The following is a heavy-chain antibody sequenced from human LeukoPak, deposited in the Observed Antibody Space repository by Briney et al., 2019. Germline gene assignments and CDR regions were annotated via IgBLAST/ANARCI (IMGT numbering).Heavy chain of an antibody. CDR2: IIPIFGTA. CDR1: GGTFSSYA. V-gene: IGHV1-69*05. D-gene: IGHD2-2*01. J-gene: IGHJ6*03. Sequence: SVKVSCKASGGTFSSYAISWVRQAPGQGLEWMGGIIPIFGTANYAQKFQGRVTITTDESTSTAYMELSSLRSEDTAVYYCARGLDIAVVPAATATSYYYYMDVWGKGATVTVSS. CDR3: ARGLDIAVVPAATATSYYYYMDV.